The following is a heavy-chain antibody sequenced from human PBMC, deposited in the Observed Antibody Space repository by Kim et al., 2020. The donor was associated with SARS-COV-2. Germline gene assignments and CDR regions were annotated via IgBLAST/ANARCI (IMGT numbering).Heavy chain of an antibody. CDR3: AGNVDTAMGPYYFDY. V-gene: IGHV4-39*01. CDR1: GGSISSSSYY. CDR2: IYYSGST. D-gene: IGHD5-18*01. Sequence: SETLSLTCTVSGGSISSSSYYWGWIRQPPAKGLEWLGRIYYSGSTYYNPSLKSRVTISVDTSKNQFSLKLISVTAADTALYYCAGNVDTAMGPYYFDYRGQGTLVTVSS. J-gene: IGHJ4*02.